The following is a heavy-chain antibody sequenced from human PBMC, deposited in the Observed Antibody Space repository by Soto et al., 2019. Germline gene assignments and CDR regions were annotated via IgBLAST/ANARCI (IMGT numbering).Heavy chain of an antibody. J-gene: IGHJ6*02. CDR3: ARAGAAPYYYYGLDV. Sequence: ASVKVSCKTSGYTFTAYDIYWVRQAPGQGLEWMGWIRAYNGDTNYAQKFQTRVTLTTDKSTDTAYMDLRSLTSDDTAIYYCARAGAAPYYYYGLDVWGQGTTVTVSS. CDR2: IRAYNGDT. V-gene: IGHV1-18*01. CDR1: GYTFTAYD. D-gene: IGHD3-10*01.